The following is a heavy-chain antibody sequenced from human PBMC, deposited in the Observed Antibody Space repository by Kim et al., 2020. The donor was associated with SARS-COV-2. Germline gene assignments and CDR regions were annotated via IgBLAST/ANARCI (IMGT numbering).Heavy chain of an antibody. CDR2: ISGSGGST. J-gene: IGHJ4*02. CDR3: ATNGGPRGSSPGFDY. V-gene: IGHV3-23*01. CDR1: GLTFSTYA. D-gene: IGHD1-26*01. Sequence: GGSLRLSCAASGLTFSTYAMSWVRQAPGKGLEWVSAISGSGGSTYYADSVKGRFTISRDNSKNTLYLQMNSLRAEDTAVYYCATNGGPRGSSPGFDYWGQGALVTVSS.